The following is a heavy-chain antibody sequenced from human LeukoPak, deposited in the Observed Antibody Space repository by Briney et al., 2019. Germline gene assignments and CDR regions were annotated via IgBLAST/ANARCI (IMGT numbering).Heavy chain of an antibody. V-gene: IGHV3-33*01. D-gene: IGHD2-2*01. Sequence: GGSLRLSCAASGFTFSSYGMHWVRQAPGKGLEWVAVIWYDGSNKHYADSVKGRFTISRDNSKNTLYLQMNSLRAEDTAVYYCAREGVTRSDAFDIWGQGTMVTVSS. CDR1: GFTFSSYG. J-gene: IGHJ3*02. CDR3: AREGVTRSDAFDI. CDR2: IWYDGSNK.